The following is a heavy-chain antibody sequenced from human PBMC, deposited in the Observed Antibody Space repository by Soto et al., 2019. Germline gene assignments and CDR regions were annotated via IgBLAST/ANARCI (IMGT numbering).Heavy chain of an antibody. D-gene: IGHD7-27*01. V-gene: IGHV4-34*01. CDR1: GESFSGYY. Sequence: QVQLQQWGAGLLKPSETLSLPCAVYGESFSGYYWYWIRQPPGKGLEWIGEINHSGSTKYIPSLESRVTLSVDTSKTQFSLKLSSVTAADTAVYYCARGWGRIFDYWGQGTLGTVSS. J-gene: IGHJ4*02. CDR2: INHSGST. CDR3: ARGWGRIFDY.